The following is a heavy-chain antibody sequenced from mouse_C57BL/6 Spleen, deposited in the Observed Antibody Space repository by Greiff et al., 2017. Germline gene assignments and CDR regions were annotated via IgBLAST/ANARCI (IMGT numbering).Heavy chain of an antibody. CDR2: INYDGSST. V-gene: IGHV5-16*01. Sequence: EVQLVESEGGLVQPGSSMKLSCTASGFTFSDYYMAWVRQVPEKGLEWVANINYDGSSTYYLDSLKSRFIISRDNAKNILYLQMSSLKSEDTATYYCARDRPLYYYGSSYAMDYWGQGTSVTVSS. CDR1: GFTFSDYY. J-gene: IGHJ4*01. CDR3: ARDRPLYYYGSSYAMDY. D-gene: IGHD1-1*01.